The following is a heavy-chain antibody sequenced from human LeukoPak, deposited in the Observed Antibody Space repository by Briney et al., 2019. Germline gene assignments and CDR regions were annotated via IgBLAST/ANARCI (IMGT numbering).Heavy chain of an antibody. J-gene: IGHJ4*02. Sequence: SETLSLTCTVSGGSISGDHWNWIRQPPGKGLEWIGYIYYSGNTNYNPSLKSRVTISVDTSKNQFSLKLSSVTAADTAVYYCARDGDGSGVAKYWGQGTLVTVSS. D-gene: IGHD5-24*01. CDR3: ARDGDGSGVAKY. V-gene: IGHV4-59*01. CDR2: IYYSGNT. CDR1: GGSISGDH.